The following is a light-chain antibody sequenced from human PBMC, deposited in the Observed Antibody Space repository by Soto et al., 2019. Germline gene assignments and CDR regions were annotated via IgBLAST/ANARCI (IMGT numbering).Light chain of an antibody. CDR2: GNN. Sequence: QSALTQPPSVSGAPGQGVTISCTGSSSNIGAAFDVHWYQQLPGTVPKLLIYGNNNRPSGVPDRFSGSKSGSSASLAITGMQAQDAPDSYCKSHDTSVSGSVFGTGTKVTV. J-gene: IGLJ1*01. CDR3: KSHDTSVSGSV. V-gene: IGLV1-40*01. CDR1: SSNIGAAFD.